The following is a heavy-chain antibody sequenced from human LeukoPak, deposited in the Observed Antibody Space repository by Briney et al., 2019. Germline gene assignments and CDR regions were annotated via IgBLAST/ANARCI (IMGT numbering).Heavy chain of an antibody. J-gene: IGHJ3*02. Sequence: VASVKVSCKASGYTFTGYYMHWVRQAPGQGLERMGWISAYNGNTNYAQKLQGRVTMTTDTSTSTAYMELRSLRSDDTAVYYCARNAQWLHAFDIWGQGTMVTVSS. D-gene: IGHD3-22*01. CDR2: ISAYNGNT. V-gene: IGHV1-18*04. CDR3: ARNAQWLHAFDI. CDR1: GYTFTGYY.